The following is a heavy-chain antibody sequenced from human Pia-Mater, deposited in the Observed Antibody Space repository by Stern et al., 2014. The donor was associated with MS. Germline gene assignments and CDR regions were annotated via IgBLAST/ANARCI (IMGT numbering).Heavy chain of an antibody. D-gene: IGHD4-11*01. Sequence: QLQLQESGPGLVKPSETLSLTCSVSGGSITNRDYWGWIRQSPGKGLEWIGSVYYSGITYYRPSLKSRATISLETSKNPFSLNLNSGTATDTAVYFCARGVTAVTNYVPNWCFDLWGRGTLVTISS. CDR2: VYYSGIT. CDR3: ARGVTAVTNYVPNWCFDL. CDR1: GGSITNRDY. V-gene: IGHV4-39*02. J-gene: IGHJ2*01.